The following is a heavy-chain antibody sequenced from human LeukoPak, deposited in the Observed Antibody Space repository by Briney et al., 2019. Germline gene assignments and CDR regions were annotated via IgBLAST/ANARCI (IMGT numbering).Heavy chain of an antibody. Sequence: GGSLRLSCATSGSIFSSDSMIWVRQAPGKGLEWVSGISWNGGSTGYADSVKGRFTISRDNAKNSLYLQTNSLRAEDTALYYCAKVGGHNYYESSGYYFGYFQHWGQGTLVTVST. V-gene: IGHV3-9*01. CDR1: GSIFSSDS. CDR3: AKVGGHNYYESSGYYFGYFQH. D-gene: IGHD3-22*01. J-gene: IGHJ1*01. CDR2: ISWNGGST.